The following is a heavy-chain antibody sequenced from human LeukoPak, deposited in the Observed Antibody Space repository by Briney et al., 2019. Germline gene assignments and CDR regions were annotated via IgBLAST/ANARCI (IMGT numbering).Heavy chain of an antibody. J-gene: IGHJ4*02. CDR2: ISYDGSNK. CDR1: GFTFSSYA. Sequence: PGRSLRLSCAASGFTFSSYAMHWVRQAPGKGLEWVAVISYDGSNKYYADSVKGRFTISRDNSKNTLYLQMNSLRAEDTAVYYCAREPDYGDTYYYDSSGYADNSYFDYWGQGTLVTVSS. CDR3: AREPDYGDTYYYDSSGYADNSYFDY. V-gene: IGHV3-30*04. D-gene: IGHD3-22*01.